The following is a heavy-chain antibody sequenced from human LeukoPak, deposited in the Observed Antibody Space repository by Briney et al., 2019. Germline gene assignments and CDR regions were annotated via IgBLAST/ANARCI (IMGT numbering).Heavy chain of an antibody. CDR1: VYTFTSYG. CDR3: ASSGYFLFDP. Sequence: ASVKVSCKASVYTFTSYGISLVRLAPAQGLEWMGEINPIFGTANYAQKLQGRVTIPTDESTSTAYMELSSLRSEDAAVYYCASSGYFLFDPRGQGTLVTVSS. V-gene: IGHV1-69*05. D-gene: IGHD3-22*01. CDR2: INPIFGTA. J-gene: IGHJ5*02.